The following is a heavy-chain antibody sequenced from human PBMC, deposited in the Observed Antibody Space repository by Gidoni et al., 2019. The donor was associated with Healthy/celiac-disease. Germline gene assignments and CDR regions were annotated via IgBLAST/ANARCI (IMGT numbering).Heavy chain of an antibody. V-gene: IGHV4-34*01. CDR2: INHSGST. J-gene: IGHJ4*02. Sequence: QVQLQQWGAGLLKPSETLSLTCAVHGGSFSGYYWSWIRQPPGKGLEWIGEINHSGSTNYNPSLKSRVTISVDTSKNQFSLKLSSVTAADTAVYYCARDSYSNFDYWGQGTLVTVSS. D-gene: IGHD4-4*01. CDR1: GGSFSGYY. CDR3: ARDSYSNFDY.